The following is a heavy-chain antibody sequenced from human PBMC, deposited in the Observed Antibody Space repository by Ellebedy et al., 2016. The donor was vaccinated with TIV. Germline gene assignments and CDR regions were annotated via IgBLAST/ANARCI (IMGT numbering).Heavy chain of an antibody. CDR1: GYTFSNYF. D-gene: IGHD6-19*01. CDR3: AKSRSSGWLHTPDY. V-gene: IGHV1-46*04. J-gene: IGHJ4*02. CDR2: INPSGGST. Sequence: AASVKVSCKASGYTFSNYFMHWVRQAPGQGLEWMGIINPSGGSTTYAQNLQGRVTMTRDMSTTTVYMELSSLRSEDTAVYYCAKSRSSGWLHTPDYWGQGTLVIVSS.